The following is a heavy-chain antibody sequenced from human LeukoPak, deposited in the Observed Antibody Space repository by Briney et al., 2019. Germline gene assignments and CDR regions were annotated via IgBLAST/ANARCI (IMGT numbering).Heavy chain of an antibody. CDR3: ARYIVSYPHDAFDI. D-gene: IGHD1-26*01. Sequence: SETLSLTCAVYGGSFSGYYWSWIRQPPGKGLEWIGEINHSGSTNYNPSLKSRVTISVDTSKKQFSLKLSSVTAADTAFYYCARYIVSYPHDAFDIWGQGTMVTVSS. CDR1: GGSFSGYY. CDR2: INHSGST. V-gene: IGHV4-34*01. J-gene: IGHJ3*02.